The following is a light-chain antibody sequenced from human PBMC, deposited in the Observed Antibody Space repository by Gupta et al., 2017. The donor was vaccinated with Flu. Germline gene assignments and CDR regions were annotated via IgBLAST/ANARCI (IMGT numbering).Light chain of an antibody. CDR1: ERLFDRHNDYTC. Sequence: DIVMSQSPLSLSVTLGEPASIFCKANERLFDRHNDYTCLDWYLQKPGHSPQLLMYKVSSRSFGVPDRFTGSGTTTNVTLKINRVEAGDVGVYYCIQRLGFPVTFGGGTRVDIK. CDR2: KVS. J-gene: IGKJ4*01. V-gene: IGKV2-40*01. CDR3: IQRLGFPVT.